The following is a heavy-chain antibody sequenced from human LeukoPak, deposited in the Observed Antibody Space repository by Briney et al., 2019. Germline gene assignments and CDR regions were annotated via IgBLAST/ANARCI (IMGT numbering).Heavy chain of an antibody. CDR3: ARRDYYGSGSYYYFDY. CDR1: GYTFTSYG. D-gene: IGHD3-10*01. V-gene: IGHV1-18*04. J-gene: IGHJ4*02. CDR2: ISAYNGNT. Sequence: GASVEVSCKASGYTFTSYGISWVRQAPGQGLEWMGWISAYNGNTNYAQKLQGRVTMTTDTSTSTAYMELRSLRSDDTAVYYCARRDYYGSGSYYYFDYWGQGTLVTVSS.